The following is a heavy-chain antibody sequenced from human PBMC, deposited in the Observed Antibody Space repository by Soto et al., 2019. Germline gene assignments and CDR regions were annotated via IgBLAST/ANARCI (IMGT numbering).Heavy chain of an antibody. D-gene: IGHD3-10*01. J-gene: IGHJ4*02. CDR3: SRTTMVRGVIIKSDY. V-gene: IGHV3-49*04. Sequence: PGGSLRLSCTASGFTFGDYAMSWVRQAPGKGLEWVGFIRSKAYGGTTEYAASVNGRFTISRDDSKTIAYLQMNSLKTEDTAVYYCSRTTMVRGVIIKSDYWGQGTLVTVSS. CDR2: IRSKAYGGTT. CDR1: GFTFGDYA.